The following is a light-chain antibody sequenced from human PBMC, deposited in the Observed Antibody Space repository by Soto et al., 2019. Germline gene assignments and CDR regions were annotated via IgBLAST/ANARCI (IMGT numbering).Light chain of an antibody. CDR2: DAS. V-gene: IGKV3-11*01. Sequence: EIVLTQSPATLSLSPGERATISCRASQSVTSYLAWYQQRPGKAPRLLINDASRRATGIPDRFSGSGSGADFTLTISSLEPEDFAVYYCQQRSSWPITFGQGTRLEIK. J-gene: IGKJ5*01. CDR3: QQRSSWPIT. CDR1: QSVTSY.